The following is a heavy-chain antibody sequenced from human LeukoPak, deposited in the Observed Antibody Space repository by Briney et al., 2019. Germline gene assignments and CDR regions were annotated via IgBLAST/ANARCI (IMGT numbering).Heavy chain of an antibody. Sequence: SETLSLTCTVSGGSISSYYWSWIRQPAGKGLGWIGRIYTSGSTNYNPSLKSRVTMSVDTSKNQFSLKLSSVTAADTAVYYCARVGYGSGYYYYMDVWGKGTTVTISS. CDR2: IYTSGST. CDR3: ARVGYGSGYYYYMDV. D-gene: IGHD3-10*01. V-gene: IGHV4-4*07. J-gene: IGHJ6*03. CDR1: GGSISSYY.